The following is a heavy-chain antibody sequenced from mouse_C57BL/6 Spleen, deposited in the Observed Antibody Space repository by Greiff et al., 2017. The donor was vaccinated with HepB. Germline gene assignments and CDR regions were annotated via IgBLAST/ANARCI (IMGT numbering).Heavy chain of an antibody. D-gene: IGHD4-1*01. CDR3: AREDWDSYSFGY. CDR1: GYTFTSYW. V-gene: IGHV1-64*01. Sequence: QVQLQQPGAELVKPGASVKLSCKASGYTFTSYWMHGVKPRPGQGLEWIGMIHPNSGSTNYNEKFKSKATLPVDKFSSTAYMQLSSLTSEDSSVYYCAREDWDSYSFGYWGQGTTLTVSS. J-gene: IGHJ2*01. CDR2: IHPNSGST.